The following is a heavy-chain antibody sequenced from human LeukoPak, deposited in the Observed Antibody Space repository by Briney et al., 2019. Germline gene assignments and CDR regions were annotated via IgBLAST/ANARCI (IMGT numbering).Heavy chain of an antibody. CDR2: IKQDGSLN. J-gene: IGHJ4*02. CDR1: GFTFSDYW. V-gene: IGHV3-7*03. D-gene: IGHD2-15*01. CDR3: AKDRIVVLDY. Sequence: GGSLRLSCEASGFTFSDYWMTWVRQAPGKGLEWVANIKQDGSLNFYLDSVKGRFTISRDNARNSLYLQMNSLRAEDTAVYYCAKDRIVVLDYWGQGTLVTVSS.